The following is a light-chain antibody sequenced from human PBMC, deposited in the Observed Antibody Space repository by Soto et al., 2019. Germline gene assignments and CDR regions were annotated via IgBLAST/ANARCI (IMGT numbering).Light chain of an antibody. V-gene: IGLV2-14*01. CDR3: SSYTTSSTWV. CDR2: EVT. Sequence: QSVLTQPASVSGSPGQSITISCTGTSSDIGGYNYVSWYQHHPGKAPKVMIYEVTNRPSGVSNRFSGSKSGNTASLTISGLQAEDEADYCCSSYTTSSTWVFGGGTKLTVL. J-gene: IGLJ3*02. CDR1: SSDIGGYNY.